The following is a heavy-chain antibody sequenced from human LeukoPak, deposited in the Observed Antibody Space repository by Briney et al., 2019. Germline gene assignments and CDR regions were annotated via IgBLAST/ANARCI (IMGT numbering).Heavy chain of an antibody. D-gene: IGHD1-14*01. J-gene: IGHJ5*02. CDR1: GYTFAGYY. Sequence: ASVKVSCKASGYTFAGYYMHWVRQAPGQGLEWMGWINPNSGGTNYAQKFQGRVTMTRDTSISTAYMELSRLRSDDTAVYYCARESGTTYNCFDPWGQGTLVTVSS. V-gene: IGHV1-2*02. CDR2: INPNSGGT. CDR3: ARESGTTYNCFDP.